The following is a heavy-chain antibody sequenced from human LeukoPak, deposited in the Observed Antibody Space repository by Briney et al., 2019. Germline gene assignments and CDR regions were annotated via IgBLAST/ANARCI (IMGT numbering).Heavy chain of an antibody. CDR2: IRGNGDDA. J-gene: IGHJ4*02. CDR3: AKRDWPYYFDY. D-gene: IGHD3/OR15-3a*01. CDR1: GFWFSNYG. V-gene: IGHV3-23*01. Sequence: GGSLRLFCAASGFWFSNYGINWVRQAPGKGLEWVSVIRGNGDDAFYADSVKGRFRISRDNSKNTVYLQMNSLRADDTAVYYCAKRDWPYYFDYWGQGTLVAVSS.